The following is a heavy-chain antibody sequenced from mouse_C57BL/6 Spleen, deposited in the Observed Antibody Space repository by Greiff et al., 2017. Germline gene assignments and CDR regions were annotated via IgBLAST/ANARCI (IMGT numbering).Heavy chain of an antibody. D-gene: IGHD1-1*01. CDR1: GFTFSDYY. CDR3: ARGENYYGSSPGYFDY. Sequence: EVKLVESEGGLVQPGSSMKLSCTASGFTFSDYYMAWVRQVPEKGLEWVANINYDGSSTYYLDSLKSRFIISRDNAKNILYLQMSSLKSEDTATYYCARGENYYGSSPGYFDYWGQGTTLTVSS. V-gene: IGHV5-16*01. J-gene: IGHJ2*01. CDR2: INYDGSST.